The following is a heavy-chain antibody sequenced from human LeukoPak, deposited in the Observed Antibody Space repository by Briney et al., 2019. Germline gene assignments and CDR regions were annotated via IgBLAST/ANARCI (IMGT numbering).Heavy chain of an antibody. D-gene: IGHD4/OR15-4a*01. Sequence: SETLSLTCNVSGDSITSGGFYWAWTRQSPGKGLEWIGNVYYSGTTQYNPSPKGRVTISMDMSKNQFSLNLNSVSVTDTAIYYCARRDYAAWFDPWGQGTLVTVSS. CDR2: VYYSGTT. CDR1: GDSITSGGFY. CDR3: ARRDYAAWFDP. V-gene: IGHV4-39*01. J-gene: IGHJ5*02.